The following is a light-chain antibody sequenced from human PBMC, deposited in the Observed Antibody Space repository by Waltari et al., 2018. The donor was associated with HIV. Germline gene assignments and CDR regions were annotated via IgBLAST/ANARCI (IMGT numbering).Light chain of an antibody. CDR3: HSIDSAYQV. V-gene: IGLV6-57*01. CDR1: SGTIASRS. CDR2: DDS. J-gene: IGLJ3*02. Sequence: NLPLTHPHSVSASPGRTVTIACTRSSGTIASRSVPRYQHRPTNSPPSVLYDDSRRASGVAKRFAGTIDSSSNSASLTLTALSTDDEADYSCHSIDSAYQVFGGGTKLTVL.